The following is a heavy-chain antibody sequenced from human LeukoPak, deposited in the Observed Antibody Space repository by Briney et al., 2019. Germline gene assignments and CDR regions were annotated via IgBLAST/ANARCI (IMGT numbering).Heavy chain of an antibody. Sequence: ASVKVSCKASGYTFTGYYMHWVRQAHGQGLEWMGWINPNSGGTNYAQKFQGRVTMTRDTSISTAYMELSRLRSDDTAVYYCASEYSGRELGDYWGQGTLVTVSS. CDR2: INPNSGGT. J-gene: IGHJ4*02. CDR3: ASEYSGRELGDY. V-gene: IGHV1-2*02. CDR1: GYTFTGYY. D-gene: IGHD1-26*01.